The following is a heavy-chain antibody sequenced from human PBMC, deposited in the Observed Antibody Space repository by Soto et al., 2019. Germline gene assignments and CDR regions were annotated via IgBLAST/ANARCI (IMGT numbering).Heavy chain of an antibody. D-gene: IGHD6-19*01. CDR1: GGSSSGYH. Sequence: TLSLTCAVYGGSSSGYHWSWIRQPPAEGLAWIGEINHSGDTNYNPSLKSRVTISVDTSKNQFSLKLSSVTAADTAVYYCARGRYSSGWYGGLGYWVRGTMGTVCS. CDR3: ARGRYSSGWYGGLGY. J-gene: IGHJ4*02. V-gene: IGHV4-34*01. CDR2: INHSGDT.